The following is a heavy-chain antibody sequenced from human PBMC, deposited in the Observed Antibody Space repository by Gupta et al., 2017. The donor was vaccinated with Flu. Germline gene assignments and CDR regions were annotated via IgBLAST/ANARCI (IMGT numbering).Heavy chain of an antibody. D-gene: IGHD6-19*01. V-gene: IGHV3-23*01. CDR3: AKDHGSSGESTWFDP. Sequence: QAPGKELEWVSDISAGGGNTYYADPVKGRFTNARDNSKNALYLPLNSLRAEDTAVYDCAKDHGSSGESTWFDPWGQGTLVTVSS. J-gene: IGHJ5*01. CDR2: ISAGGGNT.